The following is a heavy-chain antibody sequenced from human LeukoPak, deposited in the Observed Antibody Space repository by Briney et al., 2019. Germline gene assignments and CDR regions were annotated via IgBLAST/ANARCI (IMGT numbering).Heavy chain of an antibody. Sequence: PGGSLRLSCAASGFIFTTYSMNWVRQAPGKGLEWVSYISSSGTTIYYADSVKGRFTMSRDNASHSLYLQMTSLRAEDTAVYHCARGGLGSWTFDSWGQGTRVTVSS. CDR2: ISSSGTTI. V-gene: IGHV3-48*04. J-gene: IGHJ4*02. CDR1: GFIFTTYS. CDR3: ARGGLGSWTFDS. D-gene: IGHD1-26*01.